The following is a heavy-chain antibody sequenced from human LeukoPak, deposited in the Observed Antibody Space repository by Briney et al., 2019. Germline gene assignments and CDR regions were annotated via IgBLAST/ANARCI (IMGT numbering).Heavy chain of an antibody. D-gene: IGHD2-2*02. V-gene: IGHV4-34*01. CDR3: ARGHCSSTSCYSVHYYYYGMDV. Sequence: PSETLSLTCAVYGGSLSGYYWSWIRQPPGKGLEWIGEINHSGSTNFNPSLKSRVTISVDTSKNQFSLKLSSVTAADTAVYYCARGHCSSTSCYSVHYYYYGMDVWGQGTTVTVSS. CDR1: GGSLSGYY. CDR2: INHSGST. J-gene: IGHJ6*02.